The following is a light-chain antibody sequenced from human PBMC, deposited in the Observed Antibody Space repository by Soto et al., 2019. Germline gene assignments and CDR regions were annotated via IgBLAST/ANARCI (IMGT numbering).Light chain of an antibody. CDR2: YVT. V-gene: IGLV2-11*01. Sequence: QSALTQPRSLSGSHGQSVTISCTGPSSDVGAYNYVSWYQQHPGKAPRLILYYVTERPSGVPDRFSGFRSGNTATLTISGLQAEDEADYHCCSYAGGHSWVFGGGTKLTVL. J-gene: IGLJ3*02. CDR1: SSDVGAYNY. CDR3: CSYAGGHSWV.